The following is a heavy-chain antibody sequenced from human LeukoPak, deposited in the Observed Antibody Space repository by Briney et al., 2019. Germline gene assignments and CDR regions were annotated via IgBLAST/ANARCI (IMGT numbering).Heavy chain of an antibody. CDR1: GDSISSSNC. D-gene: IGHD6-13*01. CDR2: IYTSGST. V-gene: IGHV4-4*07. Sequence: SETLSLTCSVSGDSISSSNCWSWIRQPAGQGLEWIGRIYTSGSTNYNPSLKSRVTISVDTSKNQFSLKLSSVTAADTAVYYCARRNLIAAGLDYWGQGTLVTVSS. CDR3: ARRNLIAAGLDY. J-gene: IGHJ4*02.